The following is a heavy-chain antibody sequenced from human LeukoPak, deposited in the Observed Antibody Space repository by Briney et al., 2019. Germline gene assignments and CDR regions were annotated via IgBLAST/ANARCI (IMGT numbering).Heavy chain of an antibody. J-gene: IGHJ4*02. CDR1: GFAFSDYW. CDR3: VRDGGVSGYDLLDY. V-gene: IGHV3-7*01. Sequence: GGSLRLSCAASGFAFSDYWMTWVRQAPGKGLEWVAHINQDGSKEHYMDSVKARFTISRDNAKNSLSLQMNSLRAEDTAVYYCVRDGGVSGYDLLDYWGQGILVTVSS. D-gene: IGHD5-12*01. CDR2: INQDGSKE.